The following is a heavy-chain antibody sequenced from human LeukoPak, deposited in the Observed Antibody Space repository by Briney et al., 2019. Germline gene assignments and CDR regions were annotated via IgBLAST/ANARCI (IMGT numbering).Heavy chain of an antibody. CDR1: GFTFSSYS. D-gene: IGHD2-15*01. J-gene: IGHJ4*02. V-gene: IGHV3-21*01. CDR2: ISSSSSFI. Sequence: GGSLRLSCAASGFTFSSYSMNWVRQAPGKGLEWVSSISSSSSFIYYADSVKGRFTISRDNAKNTLYLQKNSLRTEDTAVYYCARDQLYCSGGICYFDYWGQGTLVTVSS. CDR3: ARDQLYCSGGICYFDY.